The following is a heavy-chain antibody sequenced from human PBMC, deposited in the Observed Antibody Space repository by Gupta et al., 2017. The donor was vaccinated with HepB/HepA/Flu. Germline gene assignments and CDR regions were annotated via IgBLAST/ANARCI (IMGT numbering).Heavy chain of an antibody. V-gene: IGHV3-53*01. CDR2: IYSGGST. CDR3: AGQLLGSLTVNDAFDI. CDR1: GFTVSSNY. J-gene: IGHJ3*02. D-gene: IGHD2-2*01. Sequence: EVQLVESGGGLIQPGGSLRLSCAASGFTVSSNYMSWVRQAPGKGLEWVSVIYSGGSTYYADSVKGRFTISRDNSKNTLYLQMNSLRAEDTAVYYCAGQLLGSLTVNDAFDIWGQGTMVTVSS.